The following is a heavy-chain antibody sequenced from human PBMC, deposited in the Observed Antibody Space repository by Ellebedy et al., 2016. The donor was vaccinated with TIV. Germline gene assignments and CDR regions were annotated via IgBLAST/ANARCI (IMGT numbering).Heavy chain of an antibody. V-gene: IGHV3-30*04. Sequence: GESLKISCTTSGFAFADYALVWFRQAPGKGLEWVASLSYDGNIEYYGESVKGRFTISRDTSKKTLYLHMNGLRAEDTAVYYCAKPFVGHCISTICYVFDDWGQGTLVTVSS. CDR1: GFAFADYA. D-gene: IGHD2-2*01. J-gene: IGHJ4*02. CDR3: AKPFVGHCISTICYVFDD. CDR2: LSYDGNIE.